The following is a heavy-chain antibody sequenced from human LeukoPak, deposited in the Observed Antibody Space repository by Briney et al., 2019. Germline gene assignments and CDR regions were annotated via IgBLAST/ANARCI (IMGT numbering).Heavy chain of an antibody. V-gene: IGHV3-7*01. CDR3: AKDVGDDYLDY. CDR1: GFTFSTSW. CDR2: IRKDGSDI. Sequence: GGSLRLSCAASGFTFSTSWMSWVRQAPGRGLEWVANIRKDGSDIHYVDSVKGRFTISRDNAKNTLYLQMNSLRAEDTAVYYCAKDVGDDYLDYWGQGTLVTVSS. J-gene: IGHJ4*02. D-gene: IGHD3-16*01.